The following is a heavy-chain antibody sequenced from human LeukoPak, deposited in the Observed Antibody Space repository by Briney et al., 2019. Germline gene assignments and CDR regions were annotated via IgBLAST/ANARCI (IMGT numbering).Heavy chain of an antibody. CDR3: AKDVERWLQGAFDI. Sequence: PGGSLRLSCEASTFNFGLYVMTWARQAPGKGLEWVSGISGGGLSTYYTDSVKGRFTISRDNAKNSLYLQMNSLRAEDMALYYCAKDVERWLQGAFDIWGQGTMVTVSS. CDR2: ISGGGLST. D-gene: IGHD5-24*01. J-gene: IGHJ3*02. CDR1: TFNFGLYV. V-gene: IGHV3-23*01.